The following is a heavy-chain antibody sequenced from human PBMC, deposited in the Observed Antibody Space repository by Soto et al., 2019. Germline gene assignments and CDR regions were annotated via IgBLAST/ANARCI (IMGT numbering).Heavy chain of an antibody. J-gene: IGHJ1*01. D-gene: IGHD2-15*01. CDR2: IAAGADYT. V-gene: IGHV3-23*01. CDR3: AWDYCGGGTCHSSDYFQH. Sequence: EVQLLESGGRLVQPGGSLRLSCAASGFTFNIHAMTWVRQAPGKGLQWGSTIAAGADYTNYAESVRGRFAIYRDNSRNTVYLHMNNLRAEDPAVYYCAWDYCGGGTCHSSDYFQHWGQGTLVTVSP. CDR1: GFTFNIHA.